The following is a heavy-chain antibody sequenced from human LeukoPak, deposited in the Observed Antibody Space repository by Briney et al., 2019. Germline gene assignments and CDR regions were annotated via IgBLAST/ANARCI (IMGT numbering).Heavy chain of an antibody. V-gene: IGHV1-46*01. D-gene: IGHD1-14*01. CDR1: RYTFTNSY. CDR3: ARDKPYYMDV. Sequence: ASVKVSCKASRYTFTNSYIHWVRQAPGQLLEWMGLINPDGGNKNYAQNFQGRVTLTRDTSTSTVYMELSSLRSDDTAGYYCARDKPYYMDVWGKGTTVTVSS. J-gene: IGHJ6*03. CDR2: INPDGGNK.